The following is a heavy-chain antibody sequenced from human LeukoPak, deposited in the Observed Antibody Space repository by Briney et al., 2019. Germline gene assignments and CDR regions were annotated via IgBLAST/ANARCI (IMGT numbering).Heavy chain of an antibody. CDR2: IYYSGST. D-gene: IGHD4-11*01. CDR1: GGSISSYY. J-gene: IGHJ6*03. V-gene: IGHV4-59*01. Sequence: SETLSLTCTVSGGSISSYYWTWIRQPPGKGLEWIGYIYYSGSTNYNPSLKSRVTISVDTSKNQFSLKLSSVTAADTAVYYCARECYSNYGYYMDVWGKGTTVTVSS. CDR3: ARECYSNYGYYMDV.